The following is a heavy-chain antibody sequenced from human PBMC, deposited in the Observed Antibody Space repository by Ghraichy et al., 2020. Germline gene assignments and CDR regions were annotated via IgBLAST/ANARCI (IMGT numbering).Heavy chain of an antibody. J-gene: IGHJ3*02. CDR3: VKEAVFGGAFDI. D-gene: IGHD3-16*01. CDR2: IYRSGST. CDR1: GYSINSDSY. Sequence: SETLYLTCAVSGYSINSDSYWGWIRQPPGKGLEWIGSIYRSGSTYYNPSLKSRVTISLDTSKNQFSLNLSSVTAAETAVYYCVKEAVFGGAFDIWGQGTMVTVSS. V-gene: IGHV4-38-2*01.